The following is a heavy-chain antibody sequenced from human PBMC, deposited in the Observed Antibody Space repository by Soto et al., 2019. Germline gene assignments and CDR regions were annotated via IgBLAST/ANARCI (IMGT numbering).Heavy chain of an antibody. CDR2: IEGDGNEK. V-gene: IGHV3-7*05. CDR1: EFTFSTYW. J-gene: IGHJ4*02. D-gene: IGHD1-1*01. Sequence: GGSLRLSCAASEFTFSTYWMTWVRQAQGKGLEWVANIEGDGNEKNYVDSVKGRFTVSRDNAKRSLYLQMNSLRVEDTAVYYCVRGLYTGSPHFFYWGQGTLVTVSS. CDR3: VRGLYTGSPHFFY.